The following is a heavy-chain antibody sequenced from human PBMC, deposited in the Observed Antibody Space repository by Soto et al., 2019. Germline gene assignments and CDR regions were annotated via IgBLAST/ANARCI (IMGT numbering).Heavy chain of an antibody. CDR2: INPSGGST. V-gene: IGHV1-46*01. J-gene: IGHJ4*02. CDR3: AGAYDFWSGYPGYYFDY. CDR1: GYTFTSYY. D-gene: IGHD3-3*01. Sequence: ASVKVSCKASGYTFTSYYMHWVRQAPGQGLEWMGIINPSGGSTSYAQKFQGRVTMTRDTSTSTVYMELSSLRSEDTAVYYCAGAYDFWSGYPGYYFDYWGQGTLVTVSS.